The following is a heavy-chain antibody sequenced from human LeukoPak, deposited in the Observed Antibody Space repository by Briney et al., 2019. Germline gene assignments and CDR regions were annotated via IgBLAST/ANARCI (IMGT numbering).Heavy chain of an antibody. J-gene: IGHJ6*02. CDR2: IYTSGST. Sequence: SETLSLTCTGSGGSISSYYWSWIRQPAGKGLEWIGRIYTSGSTNYNPSLKSRVTMSVDTSKNQFSLKLSSVTAADTAVYYCARDRYYGSGSYYNHYYGMDVWGQGTTVTVSS. CDR3: ARDRYYGSGSYYNHYYGMDV. D-gene: IGHD3-10*01. CDR1: GGSISSYY. V-gene: IGHV4-4*07.